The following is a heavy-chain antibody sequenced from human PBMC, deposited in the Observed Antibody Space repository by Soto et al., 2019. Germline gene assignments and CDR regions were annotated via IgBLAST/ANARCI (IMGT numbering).Heavy chain of an antibody. D-gene: IGHD3-16*01. V-gene: IGHV1-18*01. CDR2: ISTYYGNT. J-gene: IGHJ4*02. CDR3: ARDASFTE. CDR1: GYTFNRYD. Sequence: QVQLVQSGAEVKKPGASVKVSCKASGYTFNRYDISWVRQAPGQGLEWMGWISTYYGNTNYVQKFQGRVTMTTDTSTSTAYMELRSLRSDDTAMYYCARDASFTEWGQGTLVTVSS.